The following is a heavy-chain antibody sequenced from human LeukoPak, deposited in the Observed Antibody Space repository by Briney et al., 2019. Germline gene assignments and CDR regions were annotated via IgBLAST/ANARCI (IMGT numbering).Heavy chain of an antibody. CDR1: GFAFSSYS. J-gene: IGHJ6*02. D-gene: IGHD2-15*01. CDR2: ISSSSSYI. V-gene: IGHV3-21*01. Sequence: EGSLRLSCAASGFAFSSYSMNWVRQAPGKGLEWVSSISSSSSYIYYADSVKGRFTISRDNAKNSLYLQMNSLRAEDTAVYYCARDRGYCSGGSCYSGYYYYYGMDVWGQGTTVTVSS. CDR3: ARDRGYCSGGSCYSGYYYYYGMDV.